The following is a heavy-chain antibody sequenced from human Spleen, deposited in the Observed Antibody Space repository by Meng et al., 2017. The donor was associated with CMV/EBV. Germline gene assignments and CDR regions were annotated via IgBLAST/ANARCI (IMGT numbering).Heavy chain of an antibody. J-gene: IGHJ3*02. V-gene: IGHV3-33*05. Sequence: GGSLRLSCAASGFTFSGYGMHWVRQPPGKGLEWVSGIQNDGIRQYNEDSVKGRVSIYRDNSKNTVYMEMNGLRAEDTAMYYCARDNGDLHTFDRWGQGTLVTVSS. CDR2: IQNDGIRQ. D-gene: IGHD2-8*01. CDR1: GFTFSGYG. CDR3: ARDNGDLHTFDR.